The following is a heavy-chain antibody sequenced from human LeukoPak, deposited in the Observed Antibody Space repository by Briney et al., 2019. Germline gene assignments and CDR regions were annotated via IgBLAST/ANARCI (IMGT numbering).Heavy chain of an antibody. D-gene: IGHD5-24*01. CDR2: IIPILGIA. CDR1: GGTFSSYA. V-gene: IGHV1-69*04. CDR3: ARAGDGYKPDY. J-gene: IGHJ4*02. Sequence: SVKVSCKASGGTFSSYAISWVRQAPGQGLEWMGRIIPILGIANYAQKFQGRVTITADKSTSTAYMELSSLRSEDTAVYYCARAGDGYKPDYWGQGTLVTVSS.